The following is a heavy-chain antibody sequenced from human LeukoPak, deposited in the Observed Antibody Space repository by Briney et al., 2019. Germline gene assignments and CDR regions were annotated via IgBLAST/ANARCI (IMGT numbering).Heavy chain of an antibody. CDR3: ARARTIFGVVIRAFDI. Sequence: SETLSLTCAVYGGSFSGYYWSWIRQPPGKGLEWIGEINHSGSTNYNPSLKSRVTISVDTSKNQFSLKLSSVTAADTAVYYCARARTIFGVVIRAFDIWGQGTMVTVSS. V-gene: IGHV4-34*01. J-gene: IGHJ3*02. CDR1: GGSFSGYY. D-gene: IGHD3-3*01. CDR2: INHSGST.